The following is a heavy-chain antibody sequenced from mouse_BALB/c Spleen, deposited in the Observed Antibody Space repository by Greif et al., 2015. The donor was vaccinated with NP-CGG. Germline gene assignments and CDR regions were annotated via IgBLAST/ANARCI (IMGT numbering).Heavy chain of an antibody. CDR1: GFTFTDYY. CDR3: ARGDGYYWFAY. CDR2: IRNKANGHTT. D-gene: IGHD2-3*01. Sequence: VQLQQSGGGLVQPGGSLRLSCATSGFTFTDYYMSWVRQPPGKALEWLGFIRNKANGHTTEYSASVKGRFTISRDNSQSVLYLQMNTLRAEDSATYYCARGDGYYWFAYWGQGTLVTVSA. V-gene: IGHV7-3*02. J-gene: IGHJ3*01.